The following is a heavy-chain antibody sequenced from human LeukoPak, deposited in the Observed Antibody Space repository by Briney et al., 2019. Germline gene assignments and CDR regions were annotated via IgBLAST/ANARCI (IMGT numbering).Heavy chain of an antibody. Sequence: GGSLRLSCAASGFTFSSYALTWVRQAPGKGLEWVSSISDSGDRTHYADSVKGRFTISRVNSQNTLLLQMSNLGTEDTAVYYCANSSLGWGQGTLVTVSS. CDR2: ISDSGDRT. V-gene: IGHV3-23*01. CDR3: ANSSLG. CDR1: GFTFSSYA. J-gene: IGHJ4*02.